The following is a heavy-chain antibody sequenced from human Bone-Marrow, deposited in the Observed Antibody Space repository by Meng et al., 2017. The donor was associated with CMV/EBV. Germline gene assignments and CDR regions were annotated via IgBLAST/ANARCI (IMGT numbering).Heavy chain of an antibody. Sequence: LSLTCAASGFTFSSYSMNWVRQAPGKGLEWVANIKQDGSEKYYVDSVKGRFTISRDNAKNSLYLQMNSLRAEDTAVYYCARESVRRISVVTAGYFDYWGQGALVTVSS. V-gene: IGHV3-7*01. CDR1: GFTFSSYS. D-gene: IGHD2-21*02. CDR3: ARESVRRISVVTAGYFDY. J-gene: IGHJ4*02. CDR2: IKQDGSEK.